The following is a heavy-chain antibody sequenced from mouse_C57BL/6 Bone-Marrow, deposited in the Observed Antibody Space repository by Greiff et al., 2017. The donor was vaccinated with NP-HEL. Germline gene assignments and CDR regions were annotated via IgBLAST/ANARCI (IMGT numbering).Heavy chain of an antibody. V-gene: IGHV5-17*01. CDR3: ARGYLFAY. CDR1: GFTFSDYG. J-gene: IGHJ3*01. Sequence: EVNLMESGGGLVKPGGSLKLSCAASGFTFSDYGMHWVRQAPEKGLEWVAYISSGSSTIYYADKVKGRFTISRDNAKNTLFLQMTSLRSEDTAMYYCARGYLFAYWGQGTLLTVSA. CDR2: ISSGSSTI. D-gene: IGHD2-3*01.